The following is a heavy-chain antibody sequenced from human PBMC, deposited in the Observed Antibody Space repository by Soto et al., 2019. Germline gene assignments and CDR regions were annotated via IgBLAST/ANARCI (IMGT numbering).Heavy chain of an antibody. CDR3: ATGGSSGSYFSSFDP. D-gene: IGHD3-10*01. Sequence: ASVKVSCKVSGYTLTELSMHWVRQAPGKGLEWMGGFDPEDGETIYAQKFQGRVTMTEDTSTDTAYMELSSLRSEDTAVYYCATGGSSGSYFSSFDPWGQGTLVTVSS. V-gene: IGHV1-24*01. J-gene: IGHJ5*02. CDR2: FDPEDGET. CDR1: GYTLTELS.